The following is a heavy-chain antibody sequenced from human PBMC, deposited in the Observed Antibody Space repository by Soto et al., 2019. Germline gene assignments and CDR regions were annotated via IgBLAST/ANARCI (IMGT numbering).Heavy chain of an antibody. CDR2: IYYSGST. CDR1: GGSISSGGYY. Sequence: SETLSLTCTVSGGSISSGGYYWSWIRQHPGKGLEWIGYIYYSGSTYYNPSLKSRVTISVDTSKNQFSLKLSSVTAADTAVYYCARGIAAEEFDYWGQGTLVTVSS. J-gene: IGHJ4*02. D-gene: IGHD6-13*01. CDR3: ARGIAAEEFDY. V-gene: IGHV4-31*03.